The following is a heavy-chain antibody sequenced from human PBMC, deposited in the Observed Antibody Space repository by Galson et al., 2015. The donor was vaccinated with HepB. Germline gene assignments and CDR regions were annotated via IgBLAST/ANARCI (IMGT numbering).Heavy chain of an antibody. J-gene: IGHJ5*02. CDR1: GSTFTSYY. CDR3: ARDPFVVVVPGVSNWFDP. V-gene: IGHV1-46*01. D-gene: IGHD2-15*01. Sequence: SVKVSCKASGSTFTSYYMHWVRQAPGQGLEWMGIINPSGGSTSYAQKFQGRVTMTRDTSTSTVYMELSSLRSEDTAVYYCARDPFVVVVPGVSNWFDPWGQGTLVTVSS. CDR2: INPSGGST.